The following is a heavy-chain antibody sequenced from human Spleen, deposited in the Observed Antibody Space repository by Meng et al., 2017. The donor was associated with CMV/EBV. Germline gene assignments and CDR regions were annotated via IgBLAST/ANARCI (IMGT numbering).Heavy chain of an antibody. CDR3: ARSLELSMVSQFDY. V-gene: IGHV3-30*02. J-gene: IGHJ4*02. CDR1: DFIFDAYA. D-gene: IGHD1-7*01. CDR2: IRYDGSNK. Sequence: GGSLRLSCAASDFIFDAYAMHWVRQAPGKGLEWVAFIRYDGSNKYYADSVKGRFTISRDNSKNTLYLQMNSLRAEDTAVYYCARSLELSMVSQFDYWGQGTLVTVSS.